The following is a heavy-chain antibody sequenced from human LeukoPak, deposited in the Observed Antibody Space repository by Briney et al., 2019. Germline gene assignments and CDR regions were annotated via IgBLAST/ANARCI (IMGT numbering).Heavy chain of an antibody. CDR1: RFTFSSYG. CDR2: IQYDGSNE. D-gene: IGHD3-22*01. V-gene: IGHV3-30*02. Sequence: GGSLRLSCAASRFTFSSYGMHWVRQAPGKGLEWVAYIQYDGSNEQYADSVKGRFTISRDNAKNSLYLQMNSLRAEDTALYYCARVYYDSSAYYSFDYWGQGILVTVSS. J-gene: IGHJ4*02. CDR3: ARVYYDSSAYYSFDY.